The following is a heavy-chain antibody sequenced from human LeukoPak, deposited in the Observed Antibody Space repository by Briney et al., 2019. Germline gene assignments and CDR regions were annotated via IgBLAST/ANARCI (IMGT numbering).Heavy chain of an antibody. CDR2: ISTSVST. CDR1: GASISSYY. D-gene: IGHD2-2*01. Sequence: SETLSLTFSVAGASISSYYWRWIRQPAGKGLWWIGRISTSVSTHYHPSLKSRVTMSVDTSKNQFSLKRSSVTAADTAVYYCARDGSTRFDPWGQGTLVTVSS. J-gene: IGHJ5*02. V-gene: IGHV4-4*07. CDR3: ARDGSTRFDP.